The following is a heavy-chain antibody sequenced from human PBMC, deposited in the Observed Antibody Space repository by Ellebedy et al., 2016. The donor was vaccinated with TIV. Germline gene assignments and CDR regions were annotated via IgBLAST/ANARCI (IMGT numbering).Heavy chain of an antibody. J-gene: IGHJ3*02. V-gene: IGHV5-51*01. CDR2: IYPGDSDT. D-gene: IGHD2-8*01. CDR3: ARLYGIDAFEI. Sequence: KVSCKGSGYSFPNYWTGWVRQMPGKGLEWMGIIYPGDSDTRYSPSFQGHVTISADKAISTAYLQWSSLRASDTAMYFCARLYGIDAFEIWGQGTMVTVSS. CDR1: GYSFPNYW.